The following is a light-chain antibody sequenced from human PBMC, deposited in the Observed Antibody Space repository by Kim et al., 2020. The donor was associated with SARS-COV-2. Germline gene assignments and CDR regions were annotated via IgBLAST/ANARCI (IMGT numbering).Light chain of an antibody. J-gene: IGKJ2*01. V-gene: IGKV3-20*01. CDR3: LRYGGSPPHT. Sequence: ETVLTQSPDTLSLSPGDRATLPCMASQRFRNNFLAWYQHKPGQAPTLLIYTASSRARGVPDRFRGSGSGTDFTLTIDSLEPEDFAVYYWLRYGGSPPHTFRQGTKLDI. CDR1: QRFRNNF. CDR2: TAS.